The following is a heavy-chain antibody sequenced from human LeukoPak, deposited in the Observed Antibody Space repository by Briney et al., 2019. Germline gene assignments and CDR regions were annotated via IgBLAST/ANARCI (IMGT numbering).Heavy chain of an antibody. D-gene: IGHD3-22*01. CDR1: GFAFSSYA. CDR3: AKDFYDSSGSRYDY. Sequence: GGSLRLSCTASGFAFSSYAMSWVRQAPGVGLEWVSAIDGGGGRTWHADSVRGRFTISRDNSKNTLFMQMNSLRAEDTAGYYCAKDFYDSSGSRYDYWGQGTLVTVSS. CDR2: IDGGGGRT. J-gene: IGHJ4*02. V-gene: IGHV3-23*01.